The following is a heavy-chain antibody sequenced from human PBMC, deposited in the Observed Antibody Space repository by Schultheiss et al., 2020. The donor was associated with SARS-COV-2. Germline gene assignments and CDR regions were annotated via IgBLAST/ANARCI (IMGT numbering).Heavy chain of an antibody. D-gene: IGHD4-23*01. CDR1: GFTFSSYG. CDR3: SKRKDYGGNSHFDY. CDR2: ISGSGGST. J-gene: IGHJ4*02. Sequence: GGSLRLSCAASGFTFSSYGMHWVRQAPGKGLEWVSAISGSGGSTYYADSVKGRFTISRDNPKNTLYLHMNCLRAEDTAVYYCSKRKDYGGNSHFDYWGQGTLVTVSS. V-gene: IGHV3-23*01.